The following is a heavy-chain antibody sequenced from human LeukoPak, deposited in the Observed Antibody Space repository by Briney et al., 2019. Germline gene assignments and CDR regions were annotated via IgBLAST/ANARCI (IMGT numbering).Heavy chain of an antibody. CDR1: GFTFSNYA. D-gene: IGHD3-10*01. V-gene: IGHV3-9*01. CDR2: ISWNSGSI. CDR3: TRLPRKYYYGSGSYSDP. Sequence: GGSLRLSCEASGFTFSNYAMNWVRQVPGKGLEWVSGISWNSGSIGYAASVKGRFSISRDNAKNSLFLQMNSLRLEDTAVYFCTRLPRKYYYGSGSYSDPWGQGTLVIVSS. J-gene: IGHJ5*02.